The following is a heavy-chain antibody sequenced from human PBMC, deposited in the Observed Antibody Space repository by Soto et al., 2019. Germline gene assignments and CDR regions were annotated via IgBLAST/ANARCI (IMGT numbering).Heavy chain of an antibody. CDR2: ITSNGGST. J-gene: IGHJ4*02. Sequence: PGGCLRLSCARSGFTFSSYALHWVRQAPGKGLEYLSCITSNGGSTYYANSVKGRFTISRDNSKNTLYLQMGSLRADDMAVYYCARVAAYCSPASSYADYWGQGTLVTVSS. V-gene: IGHV3-64*01. D-gene: IGHD2-2*01. CDR1: GFTFSSYA. CDR3: ARVAAYCSPASSYADY.